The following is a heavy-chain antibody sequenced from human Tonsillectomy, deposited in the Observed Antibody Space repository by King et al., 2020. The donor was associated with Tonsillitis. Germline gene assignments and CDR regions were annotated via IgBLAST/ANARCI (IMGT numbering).Heavy chain of an antibody. J-gene: IGHJ4*02. V-gene: IGHV3-33*05. D-gene: IGHD6-25*01. Sequence: VQLVESGGGVVQPGRSLRLSCAASGFTFRNYGMHWVRQAPGKGLDWVAVISYDGSRKNYADSVKGRFAISRDNSNSTVYLQVNSLRAEDTALYYCARERLYSSGWGIDYWGQGTPVTVPS. CDR2: ISYDGSRK. CDR3: ARERLYSSGWGIDY. CDR1: GFTFRNYG.